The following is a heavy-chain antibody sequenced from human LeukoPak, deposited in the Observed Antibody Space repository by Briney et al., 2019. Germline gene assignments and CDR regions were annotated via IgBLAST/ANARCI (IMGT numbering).Heavy chain of an antibody. Sequence: GGSLRLSCAASGFTFSSYEMNWVRQAPGKGLEWVSYISGSGSAIYYADSVKGRFTISRGNAKHSLHLQMNNLRGEDTAVYYCARDLGIAVAYDYWGQGTLVTVSS. CDR3: ARDLGIAVAYDY. V-gene: IGHV3-48*03. D-gene: IGHD6-19*01. J-gene: IGHJ4*02. CDR2: ISGSGSAI. CDR1: GFTFSSYE.